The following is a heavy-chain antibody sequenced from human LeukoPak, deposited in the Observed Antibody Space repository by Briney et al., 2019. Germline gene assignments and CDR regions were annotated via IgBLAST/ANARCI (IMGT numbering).Heavy chain of an antibody. CDR1: GYTFTSYG. Sequence: ASVKVSFTASGYTFTSYGISWVRQAPGQGLEWMGWISAYNGNTNYAQKLQGRVTMTTDTSTSTAYMELRSLRSDDTAVYYCARVMSSSGYYPFDYWGQGTLVTVSS. CDR2: ISAYNGNT. V-gene: IGHV1-18*01. CDR3: ARVMSSSGYYPFDY. D-gene: IGHD3-22*01. J-gene: IGHJ4*02.